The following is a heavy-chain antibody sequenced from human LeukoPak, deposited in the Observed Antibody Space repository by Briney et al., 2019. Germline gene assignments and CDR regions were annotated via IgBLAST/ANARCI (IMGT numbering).Heavy chain of an antibody. J-gene: IGHJ4*02. V-gene: IGHV4-34*01. Sequence: PSEALSLTCAVYGGSFNGYYWSWIRQPPGKGLEWIGEINHSGSTNYSPSLKSRVTLSVDTSKNQSSLRLSSVTAADTAVYYCAGYSSSWYEDYWGQGTLVTVSS. CDR3: AGYSSSWYEDY. D-gene: IGHD6-13*01. CDR2: INHSGST. CDR1: GGSFNGYY.